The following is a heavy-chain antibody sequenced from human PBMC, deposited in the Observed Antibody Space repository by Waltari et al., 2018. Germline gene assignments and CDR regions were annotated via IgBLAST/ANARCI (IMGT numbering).Heavy chain of an antibody. J-gene: IGHJ6*02. V-gene: IGHV3-30*04. CDR2: ISYNGRNT. Sequence: QVQLVESGGGVVQPGRSLRLSCAASEFTFSSYAMHWVRQAPGKELEWVAVISYNGRNTYYVDSVKGRFTISRDNSKKTLYMQMNSLRAEDTAVYYCARDYCDRTNCHGMDVWGQGTTVSVSS. CDR1: EFTFSSYA. CDR3: ARDYCDRTNCHGMDV. D-gene: IGHD1-1*01.